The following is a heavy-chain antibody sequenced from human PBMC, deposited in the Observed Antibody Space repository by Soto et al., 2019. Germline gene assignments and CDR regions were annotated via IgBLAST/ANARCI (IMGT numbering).Heavy chain of an antibody. Sequence: PSETLSLTCTVSGGSISSSSYYWGWIRQPPGKGLEWIGSIYYSGSTYYNPSLKSRVTISVDTSKNQFSLKLSSVTAADTAVYYCAGPHPYYYDSSGQGGAFDIWGQGTMVTVSS. V-gene: IGHV4-39*07. CDR2: IYYSGST. CDR1: GGSISSSSYY. CDR3: AGPHPYYYDSSGQGGAFDI. D-gene: IGHD3-22*01. J-gene: IGHJ3*02.